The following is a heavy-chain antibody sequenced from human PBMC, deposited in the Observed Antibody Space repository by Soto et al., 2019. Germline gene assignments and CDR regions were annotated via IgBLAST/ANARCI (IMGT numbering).Heavy chain of an antibody. D-gene: IGHD6-13*01. CDR1: GFTFSSYW. Sequence: VGSLRLSCAASGFTFSSYWMSWVRQAPGKGLEWVANIKQDGSEKYYVDSVKGRFTISRDNAKNSLYLQMNSLRAEDTAVYYCARDKEVSSSWLYALYYYYGMDVWGQGTTVTVSS. V-gene: IGHV3-7*01. CDR2: IKQDGSEK. J-gene: IGHJ6*02. CDR3: ARDKEVSSSWLYALYYYYGMDV.